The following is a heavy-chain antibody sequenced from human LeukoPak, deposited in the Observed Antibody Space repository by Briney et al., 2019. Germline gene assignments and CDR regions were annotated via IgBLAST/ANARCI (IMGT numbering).Heavy chain of an antibody. D-gene: IGHD3-22*01. CDR1: GYTFTSYG. Sequence: ASVKVSCKASGYTFTSYGISWLRQAPGQGLEWMGWISAYNGNTNYAQKLQGRVTMTTDTSTSTAYMELRSLRSDDTAVYYCARTSYDSSGYFFDYWGQGTLVTVSS. J-gene: IGHJ4*02. CDR3: ARTSYDSSGYFFDY. CDR2: ISAYNGNT. V-gene: IGHV1-18*01.